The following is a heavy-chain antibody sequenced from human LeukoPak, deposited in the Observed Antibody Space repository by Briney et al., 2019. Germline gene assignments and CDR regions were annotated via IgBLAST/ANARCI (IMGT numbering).Heavy chain of an antibody. Sequence: GGSLRLSSAASGFTLDDYGMSWDRQAPGKGLGWVSGINWNGGSTGYADSVKVRFTISRDNAKNSLYLQMNSLRAEDTAVYYCARLHYYDSSGYYLPTDDAFDIWGQGTMVTVSS. V-gene: IGHV3-20*04. CDR1: GFTLDDYG. CDR2: INWNGGST. J-gene: IGHJ3*02. D-gene: IGHD3-22*01. CDR3: ARLHYYDSSGYYLPTDDAFDI.